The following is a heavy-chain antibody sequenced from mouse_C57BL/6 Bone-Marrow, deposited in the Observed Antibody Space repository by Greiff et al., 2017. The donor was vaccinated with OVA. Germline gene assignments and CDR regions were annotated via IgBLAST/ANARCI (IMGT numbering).Heavy chain of an antibody. J-gene: IGHJ2*01. CDR1: GFTFSDYY. CDR2: INYDGSST. CDR3: ARDPCGYFDY. V-gene: IGHV5-16*01. Sequence: EVMLVESEGGLVQPGSSMKLSCTASGFTFSDYYMAWVRQVPEKGLEWVANINYDGSSTYYLDSLKSRFIISRDNAKNILYLQMSSLKSEDTATYYCARDPCGYFDYWGQGTTLTVSS.